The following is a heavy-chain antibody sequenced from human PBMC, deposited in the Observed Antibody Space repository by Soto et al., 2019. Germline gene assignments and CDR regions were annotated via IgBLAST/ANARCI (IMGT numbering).Heavy chain of an antibody. Sequence: SETLSLTCTVSGGSISSYYWSWIRQPPGKGLEWIGYIYYSGSTNYNPSLKSRVTISADTSKNQFSLKLSSVTAADTAVYYCARVPHDYGDYVVYLDYWGQGTLVTVAS. D-gene: IGHD4-17*01. V-gene: IGHV4-59*01. CDR1: GGSISSYY. CDR3: ARVPHDYGDYVVYLDY. CDR2: IYYSGST. J-gene: IGHJ4*02.